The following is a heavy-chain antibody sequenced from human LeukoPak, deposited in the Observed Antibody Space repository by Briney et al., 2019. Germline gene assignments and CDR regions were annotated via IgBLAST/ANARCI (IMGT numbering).Heavy chain of an antibody. Sequence: GASVKVSCKVSGYTLTELSMHWVRQTPGEGLKWMGGFDPEDGKTIYAQKFQGRLTMTEDTSTDTAYMELSSLRSEDTAVYYCATDQGMAGANAFDYWGQGTLVTVSS. CDR2: FDPEDGKT. V-gene: IGHV1-24*01. D-gene: IGHD1-26*01. J-gene: IGHJ4*02. CDR1: GYTLTELS. CDR3: ATDQGMAGANAFDY.